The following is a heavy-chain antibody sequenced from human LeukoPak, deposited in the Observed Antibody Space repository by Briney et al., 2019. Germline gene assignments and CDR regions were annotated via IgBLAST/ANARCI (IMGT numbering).Heavy chain of an antibody. CDR1: GFTFSSYG. Sequence: GGSLRLSCAASGFTFSSYGMHWVRQAPGKGLEWVAVISYDGSNKYYADSVKGRFTISRDNSKNTLYLQMNSLRAEDTAVYYCAEADTLTNHFYYYGMDVWGQGTTVTVSS. CDR2: ISYDGSNK. J-gene: IGHJ6*02. V-gene: IGHV3-30*18. CDR3: AEADTLTNHFYYYGMDV. D-gene: IGHD4/OR15-4a*01.